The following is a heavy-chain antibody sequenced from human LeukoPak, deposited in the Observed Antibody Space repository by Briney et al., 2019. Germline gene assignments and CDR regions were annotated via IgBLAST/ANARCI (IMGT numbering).Heavy chain of an antibody. CDR1: GFTFSGSA. Sequence: GGSLRLSCAASGFTFSGSAMHWVRQASGKGLEWVGRIRSKANSYATAYAASVKGRFTISRDDSKNTAYLQMNSLKTEDTAVYYCTRRGGYCSSTCCSYWGQGTLVTVSS. CDR3: TRRGGYCSSTCCSY. D-gene: IGHD2-2*01. J-gene: IGHJ4*02. V-gene: IGHV3-73*01. CDR2: IRSKANSYAT.